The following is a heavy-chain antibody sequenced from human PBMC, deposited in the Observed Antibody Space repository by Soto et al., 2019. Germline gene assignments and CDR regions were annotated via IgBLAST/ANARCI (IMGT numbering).Heavy chain of an antibody. Sequence: PGGSLRLSCAASGFPFSAYAMNWVRQAPGKGLEWLSTISGSGGSTYYADSVKGRFTISRDNSKNTLYLQMNSLRAEDTAVYYCAKDQYGDYANVDYWGQGTLVTVSS. V-gene: IGHV3-23*01. CDR2: ISGSGGST. CDR1: GFPFSAYA. J-gene: IGHJ4*02. CDR3: AKDQYGDYANVDY. D-gene: IGHD4-17*01.